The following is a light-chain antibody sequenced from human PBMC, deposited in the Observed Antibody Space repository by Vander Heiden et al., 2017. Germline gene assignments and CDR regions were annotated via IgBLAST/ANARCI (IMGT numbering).Light chain of an antibody. CDR3: HQSHTYPYT. V-gene: IGKV4-1*01. Sequence: DIVLTQSPDSLAVSLGERATIDCKSSQTVFSSGSNRNNLTWFQQKPGQPPKLLIYWASTRETGVPDRFSGSGSATDFTLTISSLRAEDVAVYYCHQSHTYPYTFGQGTKLEIK. CDR2: WAS. CDR1: QTVFSSGSNRNN. J-gene: IGKJ2*01.